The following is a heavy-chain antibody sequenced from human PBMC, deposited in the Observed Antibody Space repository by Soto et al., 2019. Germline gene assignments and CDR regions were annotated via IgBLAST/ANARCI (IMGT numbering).Heavy chain of an antibody. V-gene: IGHV3-33*01. Sequence: QVQLVESGGGVVQPGRSLRLSCAASGFTFSSYGMHWVRRAPGKGLEWVAVIWYDGSNKYYADSVKGRFTISRDNSKNTLYLQMNSLRAEDTAVYYCARARWLQLPDYWGQGTLVTVSS. CDR3: ARARWLQLPDY. CDR1: GFTFSSYG. J-gene: IGHJ4*02. D-gene: IGHD5-12*01. CDR2: IWYDGSNK.